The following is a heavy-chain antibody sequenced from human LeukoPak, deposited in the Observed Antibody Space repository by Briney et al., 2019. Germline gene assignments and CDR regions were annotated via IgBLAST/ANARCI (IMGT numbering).Heavy chain of an antibody. J-gene: IGHJ4*02. Sequence: GASVKVSCKASGYTFTSYYMHWVRQAPGQGLEWMGIINPSGGSTSYAQKFQGRVTMTRDMSTSTVYMELSSLRSEDTAVYYCAKDMRRGWFLGLFDYWGQGTLVTVSS. CDR1: GYTFTSYY. D-gene: IGHD2-15*01. CDR3: AKDMRRGWFLGLFDY. CDR2: INPSGGST. V-gene: IGHV1-46*01.